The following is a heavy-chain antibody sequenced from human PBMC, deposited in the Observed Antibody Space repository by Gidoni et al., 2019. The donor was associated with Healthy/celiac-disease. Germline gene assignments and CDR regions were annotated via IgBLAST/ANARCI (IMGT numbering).Heavy chain of an antibody. J-gene: IGHJ6*02. CDR2: IYSGGST. V-gene: IGHV3-53*01. D-gene: IGHD3-10*01. Sequence: EVQLVASGGGLIQPGGSLRLSCAASGFTVSRNYMSWVRQAPGKGLEWVSVIYSGGSTYYADSVKGRFTISRDNSKNTLYLQMNSLRAEDTAVYYCARDSGGYYYYGMDVWGQGTTVTVSS. CDR1: GFTVSRNY. CDR3: ARDSGGYYYYGMDV.